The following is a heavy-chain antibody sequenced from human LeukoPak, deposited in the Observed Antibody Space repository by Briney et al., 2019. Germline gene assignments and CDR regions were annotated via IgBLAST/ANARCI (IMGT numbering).Heavy chain of an antibody. V-gene: IGHV3-43*02. D-gene: IGHD5-12*01. CDR2: ISGDGGIT. J-gene: IGHJ4*02. Sequence: PGGSLRLSCAASGFTFDDYAMHWVRQAPGKGLDWVSLISGDGGITYYADSVKGRFTISRDNSKNSLYLQMNSLRTEDTALYYCARSGYDYYFDYWGQGTLVTVSS. CDR3: ARSGYDYYFDY. CDR1: GFTFDDYA.